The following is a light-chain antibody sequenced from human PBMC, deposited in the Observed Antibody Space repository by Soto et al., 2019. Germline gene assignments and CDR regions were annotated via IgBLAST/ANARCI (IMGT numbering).Light chain of an antibody. Sequence: DIQMTQSPSSLSASVGDRVTITCRASQSSSTYLNWYQQKPGKAPNLLIYAASSLQSGVPSRFSGSGSGTEFTLTISSVQPEDFAIYYCQQGYITPYTFGPGNKLEIK. J-gene: IGKJ2*01. CDR2: AAS. CDR1: QSSSTY. V-gene: IGKV1-39*01. CDR3: QQGYITPYT.